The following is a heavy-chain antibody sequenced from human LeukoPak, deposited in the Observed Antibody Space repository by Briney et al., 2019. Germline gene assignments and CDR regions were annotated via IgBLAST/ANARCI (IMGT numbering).Heavy chain of an antibody. D-gene: IGHD3-10*01. CDR2: MYHSGST. J-gene: IGHJ4*02. CDR3: ARVLDYYGSGTRDFGY. V-gene: IGHV4-38-2*02. CDR1: GFSISSGYY. Sequence: TLSLTCTVSGFSISSGYYWGWVRQPPGKGLEWIGSMYHSGSTNYNPSLKSRVTMSADTSKNQFSLKLSSVTAADTAVYYCARVLDYYGSGTRDFGYWGQGTLVTVSS.